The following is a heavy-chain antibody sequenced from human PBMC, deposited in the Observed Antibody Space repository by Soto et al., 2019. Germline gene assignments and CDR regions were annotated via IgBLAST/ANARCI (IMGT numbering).Heavy chain of an antibody. J-gene: IGHJ6*02. CDR2: IYYSGST. CDR1: GGSIISVDYY. V-gene: IGHV4-30-4*01. D-gene: IGHD3-22*01. Sequence: PSETLSLTCTVSGGSIISVDYYWSWIRQPPGKGLEWIGYIYYSGSTYYNPSLKSRVTMSVDTSRNQFSLKLSSVTAADTAVYYCVREAAYFYDSSAPPVMDVWGQGTTVTVSS. CDR3: VREAAYFYDSSAPPVMDV.